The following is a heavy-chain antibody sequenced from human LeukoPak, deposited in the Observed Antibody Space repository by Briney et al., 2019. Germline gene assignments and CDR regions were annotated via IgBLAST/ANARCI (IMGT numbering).Heavy chain of an antibody. V-gene: IGHV4-31*03. CDR1: GGSISSGNYY. CDR3: ATYGSGSYRFDP. CDR2: IHHSGST. D-gene: IGHD3-10*01. J-gene: IGHJ5*02. Sequence: PSETLSLTCTVSGGSISSGNYYWSWIREHPGKGLEWIGYIHHSGSTYYNPSLKSRVIISVDTSKNQFSLKLNSVTAADTAVYYCATYGSGSYRFDPWGQGTLVTVSS.